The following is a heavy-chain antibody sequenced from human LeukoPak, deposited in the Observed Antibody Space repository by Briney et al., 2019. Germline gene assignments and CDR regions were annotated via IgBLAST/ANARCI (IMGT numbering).Heavy chain of an antibody. D-gene: IGHD4-17*01. Sequence: GGSLRLSCAASGFTFSSYAMSWVRQAPGKGLEWVSAISGSGGSTYYADSVKGRFTISRDNSKNTLYLQMNSLIAEDTAVYYCAKVPPHTVTTIAGDNWGQGTLVTVSS. CDR1: GFTFSSYA. J-gene: IGHJ4*02. CDR3: AKVPPHTVTTIAGDN. CDR2: ISGSGGST. V-gene: IGHV3-23*01.